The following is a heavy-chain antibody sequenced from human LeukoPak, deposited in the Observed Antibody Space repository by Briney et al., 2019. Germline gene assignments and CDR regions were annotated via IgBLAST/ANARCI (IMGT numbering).Heavy chain of an antibody. J-gene: IGHJ4*02. V-gene: IGHV3-23*01. CDR1: GFTFSSYA. CDR3: AKDLPKRGGVRGVPDY. D-gene: IGHD3-10*01. CDR2: ISCIGGST. Sequence: GGSLRLSCAASGFTFSSYALNWVRQAPGKGLEWVSGISCIGGSTYYADSVKGRFTLSRDNAKNSLYLQMNSLRAEDTALYYCAKDLPKRGGVRGVPDYWGQGTLVTVSS.